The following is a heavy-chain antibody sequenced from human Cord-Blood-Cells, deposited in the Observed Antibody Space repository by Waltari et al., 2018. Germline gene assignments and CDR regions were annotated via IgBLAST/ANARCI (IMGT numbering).Heavy chain of an antibody. CDR2: IVVGSGNT. D-gene: IGHD7-27*01. Sequence: QMQLVQSGPEVKKPGTSVKVSCKASGFTFTSSAVQWVRQAGGQRLEWIGWIVVGSGNTNKEPKXXXXXXXXXXXXXXXXYMELSSLRSEDTAVYYCAADFGETGVDAFDIWGQGTMVTVSS. CDR1: GFTFTSSA. J-gene: IGHJ3*02. V-gene: IGHV1-58*01. CDR3: AADFGETGVDAFDI.